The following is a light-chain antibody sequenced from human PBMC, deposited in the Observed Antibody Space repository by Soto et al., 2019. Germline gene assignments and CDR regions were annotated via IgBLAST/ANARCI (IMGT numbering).Light chain of an antibody. CDR1: QSISSW. V-gene: IGKV1-5*01. Sequence: DIQMTQSPSTLSASVGDRVTITCRASQSISSWLAWYQQKPGKAPKLLIYDASSLESGVPSRFSGSGSGTEFTLTISSLQPDDFATYYCQQNNSTLTFGGGNKVDIK. CDR3: QQNNSTLT. CDR2: DAS. J-gene: IGKJ4*01.